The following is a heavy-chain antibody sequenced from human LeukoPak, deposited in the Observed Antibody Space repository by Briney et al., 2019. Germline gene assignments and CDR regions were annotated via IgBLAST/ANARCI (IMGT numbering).Heavy chain of an antibody. D-gene: IGHD2-2*01. Sequence: GASVKVSCKGSGGTLSNYAISWVRQAPGQGLEWMGGIIPFATTPDYAQKFQGRVTISADDSTNTVYMELDSLTSEDTAVYYCAKDPPRPEYHVFDPWGRGTLVTVSS. CDR3: AKDPPRPEYHVFDP. CDR2: IIPFATTP. V-gene: IGHV1-69*13. CDR1: GGTLSNYA. J-gene: IGHJ5*02.